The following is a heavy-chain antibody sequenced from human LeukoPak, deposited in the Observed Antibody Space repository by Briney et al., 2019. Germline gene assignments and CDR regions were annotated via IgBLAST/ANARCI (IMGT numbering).Heavy chain of an antibody. Sequence: SETLSLTCSVYSGSFSGYYWSWIRQPPGKGLEWIGEINHSVGTNYNPSLRSRVTMSLDTSKNQFSLKLSSVTAADTAVYYCARGGSVTTGVRFHYYYYYYMDVWGKGTTVTVSS. V-gene: IGHV4-34*01. J-gene: IGHJ6*03. D-gene: IGHD4-23*01. CDR2: INHSVGT. CDR1: SGSFSGYY. CDR3: ARGGSVTTGVRFHYYYYYYMDV.